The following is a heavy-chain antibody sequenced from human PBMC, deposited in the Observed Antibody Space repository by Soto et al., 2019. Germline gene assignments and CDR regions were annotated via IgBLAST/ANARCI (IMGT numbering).Heavy chain of an antibody. CDR2: IFRSGTT. CDR3: ARRLVTTDNDSFEV. J-gene: IGHJ3*01. CDR1: GGSISSSNDY. D-gene: IGHD4-17*01. V-gene: IGHV4-39*01. Sequence: QLQLQESGPGLVKPSETLSLTCIVSGGSISSSNDYWGWIRQSPGKGLEWIGSIFRSGTTHYNPSLKSRVTISLDTSKNPFSLKLSSVTAADTAVYYCARRLVTTDNDSFEVWGQGTMVTVSS.